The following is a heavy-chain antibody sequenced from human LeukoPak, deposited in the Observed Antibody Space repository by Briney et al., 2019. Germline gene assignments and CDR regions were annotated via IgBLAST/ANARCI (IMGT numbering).Heavy chain of an antibody. CDR3: ARHTVWVGYD. D-gene: IGHD5-12*01. Sequence: SETLSLTCTVSGDSISSSSSYWGWIRQPPGKGLEWIGSIYYSGSTYYNPSLKSRVTISVDTSKSQFSPKLNSVTAADTAVYYCARHTVWVGYDWGQGTLVTVSS. CDR2: IYYSGST. J-gene: IGHJ4*02. V-gene: IGHV4-39*01. CDR1: GDSISSSSSY.